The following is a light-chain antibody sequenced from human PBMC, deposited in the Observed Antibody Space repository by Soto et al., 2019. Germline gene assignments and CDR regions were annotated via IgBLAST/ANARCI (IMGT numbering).Light chain of an antibody. CDR3: SSYTSSCIVYV. Sequence: QSALTQPASVSGSPGQSITISCTGTSSDVGGYNYVSWYQQHPGKAPKLMIYEVSNRPSGVSNRFSGSKSGNTASLTISGLQAEDEADYYCSSYTSSCIVYVFGTGTKLTVL. J-gene: IGLJ1*01. V-gene: IGLV2-14*01. CDR2: EVS. CDR1: SSDVGGYNY.